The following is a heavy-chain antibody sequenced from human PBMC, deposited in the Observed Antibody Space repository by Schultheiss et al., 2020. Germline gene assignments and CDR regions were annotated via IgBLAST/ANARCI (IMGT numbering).Heavy chain of an antibody. Sequence: GGSLRLSCAASGFTFSNYGMHWVRQATGQGLEWMGWMNPNSGNTGYAQKFQGRVTMTRNTSISTAYMELSSLRAEDTAVYYCARDPRGDYPSWGQGTLVTVSS. CDR3: ARDPRGDYPS. D-gene: IGHD4-17*01. J-gene: IGHJ4*02. CDR1: GFTFSNYG. V-gene: IGHV1-8*01. CDR2: MNPNSGNT.